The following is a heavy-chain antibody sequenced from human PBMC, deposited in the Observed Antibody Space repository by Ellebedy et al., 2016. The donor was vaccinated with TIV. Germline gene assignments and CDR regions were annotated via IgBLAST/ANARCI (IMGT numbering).Heavy chain of an antibody. J-gene: IGHJ3*02. Sequence: GESLKISCETSGFRFRSYWMSWLRQASGTGLEWVANINQGGSDMYYVDSVKGRFTISRDNAKNSLYLQINSLRAEDTAVFYCATDGSYGDYLSPAHAFENWGQGTMVIVSS. CDR1: GFRFRSYW. CDR3: ATDGSYGDYLSPAHAFEN. V-gene: IGHV3-7*01. CDR2: INQGGSDM. D-gene: IGHD4-17*01.